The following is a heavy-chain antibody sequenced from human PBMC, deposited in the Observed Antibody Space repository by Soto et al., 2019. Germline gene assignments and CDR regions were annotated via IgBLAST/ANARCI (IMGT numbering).Heavy chain of an antibody. V-gene: IGHV1-3*01. CDR1: GYTFTSYA. Sequence: GASVKVSCKASGYTFTSYAMHWVRQAPGQRLEWMGWIDAGNGNTKYSQKFQGRVTITRNTSISTAYMELTSLTSDDTAVYYCARTRLCGGDCYSAYFFDFWGQGALVTVSS. J-gene: IGHJ4*02. D-gene: IGHD2-21*02. CDR2: IDAGNGNT. CDR3: ARTRLCGGDCYSAYFFDF.